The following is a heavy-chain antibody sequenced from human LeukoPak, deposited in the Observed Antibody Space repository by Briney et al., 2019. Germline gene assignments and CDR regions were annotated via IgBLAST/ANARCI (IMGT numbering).Heavy chain of an antibody. CDR2: IYYSGSI. V-gene: IGHV4-39*07. CDR3: ARREYYYGSGSILYYFDY. D-gene: IGHD3-10*01. CDR1: GGSISSGSYY. Sequence: SETLSLTCTVSGGSISSGSYYWGWIRQPPGKGLEWIGSIYYSGSIYYNPSLKSRVTISVDTSKNQFSLKLSSVTAADTAVYYCARREYYYGSGSILYYFDYWGQGTLVTVSS. J-gene: IGHJ4*02.